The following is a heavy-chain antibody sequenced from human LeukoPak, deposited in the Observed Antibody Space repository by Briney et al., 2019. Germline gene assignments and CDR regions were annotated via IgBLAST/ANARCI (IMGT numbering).Heavy chain of an antibody. V-gene: IGHV3-7*01. CDR1: GFTFGDYA. Sequence: GGSLRLSCTASGFTFGDYAMSWFRQAPGKGLEWVANIKKDGSEKYYVDSVKGRFTISRDNAKTSLYLQMNSLRAEDTAVYYCARDLSGVTGYTYGRGIDYWGQGTLVTVSS. J-gene: IGHJ4*02. D-gene: IGHD5-18*01. CDR2: IKKDGSEK. CDR3: ARDLSGVTGYTYGRGIDY.